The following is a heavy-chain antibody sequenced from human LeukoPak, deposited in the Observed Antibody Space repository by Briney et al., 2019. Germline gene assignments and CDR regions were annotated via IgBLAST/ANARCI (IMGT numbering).Heavy chain of an antibody. CDR3: AKSMGIQLWLGDY. D-gene: IGHD5-18*01. Sequence: GGSLRLSCTASGFTFSSYTMSWVRQAPGKGLKWVSTITTGGPNTYYADSVKGRFTISRDNSKNTLYLQMNSLRAEDTAVYYCAKSMGIQLWLGDYWGQGTLVTVSS. CDR2: ITTGGPNT. J-gene: IGHJ4*02. V-gene: IGHV3-23*01. CDR1: GFTFSSYT.